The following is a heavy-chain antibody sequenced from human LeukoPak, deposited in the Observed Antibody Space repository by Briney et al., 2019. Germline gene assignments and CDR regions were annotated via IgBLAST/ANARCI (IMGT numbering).Heavy chain of an antibody. Sequence: PSGTLSLTCTASGGSISSYYWSWIRQPPGKGLEWIGYIYYSGSTNYNPSIKSRVTISVDTSKNQVSLKLRSVTAADTAVYYCARRRPRYCSGGSCFSMDVWGKGTTVTVSS. CDR1: GGSISSYY. J-gene: IGHJ6*03. V-gene: IGHV4-59*01. D-gene: IGHD2-15*01. CDR3: ARRRPRYCSGGSCFSMDV. CDR2: IYYSGST.